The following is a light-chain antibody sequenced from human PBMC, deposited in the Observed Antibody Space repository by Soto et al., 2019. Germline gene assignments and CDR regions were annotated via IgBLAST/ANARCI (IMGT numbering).Light chain of an antibody. Sequence: DLQMTQSPSSLSASVGDRVTISCQASQDIGNYLNWYQQKPGKAPKLLIFDASNLETGVPSRFSGSGSGTDFTFTISSLQPEDFATYYCQQYASLLLTFGGGTKVDIK. V-gene: IGKV1-33*01. J-gene: IGKJ4*01. CDR1: QDIGNY. CDR3: QQYASLLLT. CDR2: DAS.